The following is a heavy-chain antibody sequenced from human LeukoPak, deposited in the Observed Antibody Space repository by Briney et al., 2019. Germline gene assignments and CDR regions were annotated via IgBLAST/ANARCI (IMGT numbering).Heavy chain of an antibody. J-gene: IGHJ5*02. CDR2: IYYSGST. Sequence: SETLSLTCTVSGGSISSYYWSWIRQPPGKGLEWIGYIYYSGSTNYNPSLKSRVTISVDTSKNQFSLKLSSVTAADTAVYYCARVQCNSTSCYLPYNNWFDPWGQGTLVTVSS. V-gene: IGHV4-59*01. D-gene: IGHD2-2*01. CDR1: GGSISSYY. CDR3: ARVQCNSTSCYLPYNNWFDP.